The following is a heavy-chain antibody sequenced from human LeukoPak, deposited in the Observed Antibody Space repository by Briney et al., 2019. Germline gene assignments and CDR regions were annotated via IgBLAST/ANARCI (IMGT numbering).Heavy chain of an antibody. CDR2: ITDGGGTT. J-gene: IGHJ4*02. Sequence: GGSLRLSCAASGFIFSRHAMSWVRQAPGKGLEWVSVITDGGGTTYYADSVKGRFTISRDNSKNTLYLEMNSLRAEDTAVYYCAKDRAGSSGWYDQYDYWGQGTLVTVSS. V-gene: IGHV3-23*01. CDR3: AKDRAGSSGWYDQYDY. D-gene: IGHD6-19*01. CDR1: GFIFSRHA.